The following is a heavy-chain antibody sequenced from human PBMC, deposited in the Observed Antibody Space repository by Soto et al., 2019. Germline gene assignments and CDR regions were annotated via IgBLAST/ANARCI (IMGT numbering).Heavy chain of an antibody. CDR2: ISSSSSYT. J-gene: IGHJ4*02. CDR1: GFTFSDYY. D-gene: IGHD6-19*01. CDR3: AKTHSSGWYGLDY. V-gene: IGHV3-11*06. Sequence: GGSLRLSCAASGFTFSDYYMSWIRQAPGKGLEWVSYISSSSSYTNYADSVKGRFTISRDNAKNSLYLQMNSLRAEDTAVYYCAKTHSSGWYGLDYWGQGTLVTVS.